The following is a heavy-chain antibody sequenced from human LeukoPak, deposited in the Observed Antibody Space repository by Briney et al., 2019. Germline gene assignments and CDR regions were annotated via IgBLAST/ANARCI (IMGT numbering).Heavy chain of an antibody. Sequence: SQTLSLTCTVSGGSISSGGYYWSWIRQHPGKGLEWIGYIYYSGSTYYNPSLESRVTISVDTSKNQFSLKLSSVTAADTAVYYCARVGAVAFFDYWGQGTLVTVSS. V-gene: IGHV4-31*03. CDR1: GGSISSGGYY. CDR3: ARVGAVAFFDY. D-gene: IGHD6-19*01. J-gene: IGHJ4*02. CDR2: IYYSGST.